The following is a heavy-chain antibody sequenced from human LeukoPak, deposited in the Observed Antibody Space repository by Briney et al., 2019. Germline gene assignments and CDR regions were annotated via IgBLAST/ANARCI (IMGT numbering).Heavy chain of an antibody. V-gene: IGHV1-46*01. CDR1: GYTFTSYH. J-gene: IGHJ3*02. Sequence: ASVKISCKASGYTFTSYHMHWVRQAPGQGLEWMGIINPNGGGTDYAQKFQGRVTMTRDTSTSTVYMELSSPRSEDTAAYYCARVPPRAAACDIWGQGTMVTVSS. CDR3: ARVPPRAAACDI. CDR2: INPNGGGT.